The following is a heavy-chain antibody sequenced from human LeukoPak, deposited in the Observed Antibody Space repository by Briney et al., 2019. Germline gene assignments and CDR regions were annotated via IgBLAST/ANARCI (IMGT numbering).Heavy chain of an antibody. CDR2: ISDSGDTT. V-gene: IGHV3-23*01. D-gene: IGHD2/OR15-2a*01. CDR1: GITFSNYA. J-gene: IGHJ4*02. CDR3: AKGLNSNLYFNFDY. Sequence: GGSLRLSCAAPGITFSNYAMGWVRQAPGKGLEWVSSISDSGDTTYYADSVKGRFTMSRDNSKNTLFLQMNNLRVEDTAVYFCAKGLNSNLYFNFDYWGQGAPVTVSS.